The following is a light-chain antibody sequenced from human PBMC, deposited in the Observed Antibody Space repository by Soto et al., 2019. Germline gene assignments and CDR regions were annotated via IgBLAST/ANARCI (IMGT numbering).Light chain of an antibody. J-gene: IGLJ1*01. CDR3: SSYTSTRTYV. V-gene: IGLV2-14*01. CDR1: SNDVGAYNY. Sequence: QSALTQPAAVSGSPGQSITISCTGTSNDVGAYNYVSWYQQHPGKAPKLIISEVTNRPSGVSNRFSGSKSGNTASLTISGLQAEDEADYYCSSYTSTRTYVFGTGTKLTVL. CDR2: EVT.